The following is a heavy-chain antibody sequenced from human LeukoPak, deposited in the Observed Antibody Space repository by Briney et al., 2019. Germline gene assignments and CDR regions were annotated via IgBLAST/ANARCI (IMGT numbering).Heavy chain of an antibody. J-gene: IGHJ4*02. D-gene: IGHD6-19*01. V-gene: IGHV1-8*01. CDR2: MDPNSADT. Sequence: ASVKVSCKASGYTFTSNNINWVRQAPGQGLEWMVWMDPNSADTAYAQKFQGRVAMTRDTSISTAYMKLSSLRSEDTAVYYCARADTSGWFVDYWGQGTLVSVSS. CDR1: GYTFTSNN. CDR3: ARADTSGWFVDY.